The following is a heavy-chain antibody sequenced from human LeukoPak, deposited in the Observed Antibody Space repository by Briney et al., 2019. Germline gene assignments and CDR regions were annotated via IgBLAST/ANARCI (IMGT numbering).Heavy chain of an antibody. CDR3: ARALWAGEAFDI. D-gene: IGHD2-21*01. CDR1: GGSISSYY. V-gene: IGHV4-59*01. CDR2: IYYSGST. Sequence: SETLSLTCTVSGGSISSYYWSWIRQPPGKGLEWIGYIYYSGSTNYNPSLKSRVTISVDTSKNQFSLKLSSVTAADTAVYYCARALWAGEAFDIWGQGTMVTVSS. J-gene: IGHJ3*02.